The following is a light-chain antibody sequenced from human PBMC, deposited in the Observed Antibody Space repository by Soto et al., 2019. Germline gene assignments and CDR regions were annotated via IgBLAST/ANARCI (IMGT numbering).Light chain of an antibody. V-gene: IGKV4-1*01. CDR2: WAS. J-gene: IGKJ4*01. CDR1: QSVLFSPNDKNY. Sequence: DIVMTQSPGSLAVSLGERATINCKSSQSVLFSPNDKNYLAWYKQKPEQPPELLIYWASTRESGVPDRFSGSGSGTDFTLTISSLQAEDVAVYYCQQYYTTPFTFGGGTKVDIK. CDR3: QQYYTTPFT.